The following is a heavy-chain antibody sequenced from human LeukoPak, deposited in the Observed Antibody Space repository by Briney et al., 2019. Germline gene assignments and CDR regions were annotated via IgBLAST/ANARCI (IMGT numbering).Heavy chain of an antibody. CDR1: GFTFGDHT. CDR2: IRSKAYGGTT. CDR3: TRGAFDY. J-gene: IGHJ4*02. V-gene: IGHV3-49*04. Sequence: PGGSLRLSFTASGFTFGDHTLSWVRQAPGKGLEWVGFIRSKAYGGTTEDAASVKGRFTMSRDDSKSIAYLQMNSLKTEDTAVYYCTRGAFDYWGQGTLVTVSS.